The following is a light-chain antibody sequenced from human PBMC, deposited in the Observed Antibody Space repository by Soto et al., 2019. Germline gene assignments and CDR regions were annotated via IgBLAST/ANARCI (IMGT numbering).Light chain of an antibody. Sequence: SPGTLSLSPGERATVSCRASQSVSSSYLAWYQQKPGQAPRLLIYGASSRATGIPDRFSGSGSGTDFTLTISRLEPEDFAVYYCQQYGSSLITFGQGTRLEIK. CDR3: QQYGSSLIT. CDR1: QSVSSSY. CDR2: GAS. J-gene: IGKJ5*01. V-gene: IGKV3-20*01.